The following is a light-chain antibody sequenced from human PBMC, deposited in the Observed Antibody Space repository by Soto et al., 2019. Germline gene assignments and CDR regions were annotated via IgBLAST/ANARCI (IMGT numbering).Light chain of an antibody. V-gene: IGKV1-33*01. CDR2: DAS. J-gene: IGKJ1*01. Sequence: DIQLIQSPSSLSASVGDRVTITCQASQEISNYLNWYQQKPGKAPKLLIYDASNLERGVPSRFSGRGSGTDFTFTISSLQPESFATSYCQQDDHLPRTFGQGTKVDIK. CDR3: QQDDHLPRT. CDR1: QEISNY.